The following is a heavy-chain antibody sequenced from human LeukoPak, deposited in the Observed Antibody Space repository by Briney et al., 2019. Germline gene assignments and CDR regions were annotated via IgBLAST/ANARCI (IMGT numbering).Heavy chain of an antibody. CDR3: ARTGITMVRGVIINPQNYFDY. CDR2: IYYSGST. CDR1: GGSISSRGYY. V-gene: IGHV4-31*03. D-gene: IGHD3-10*01. J-gene: IGHJ4*02. Sequence: KPSQTLSLTCTVSGGSISSRGYYWSWIRQHPGKGLEWIGYIYYSGSTYYNPSLKSRVTISVDTSKNQFSLKLSSVTAADTAVYYCARTGITMVRGVIINPQNYFDYWGQGTLVTVSS.